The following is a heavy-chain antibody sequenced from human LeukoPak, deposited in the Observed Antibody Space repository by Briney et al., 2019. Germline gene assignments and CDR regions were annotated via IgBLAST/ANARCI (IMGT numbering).Heavy chain of an antibody. CDR2: ISYDGSNK. CDR1: GFTFSSYA. CDR3: ARARIAVAGPEDYYYYYYMDV. V-gene: IGHV3-30*04. Sequence: PGGSLRLSCAASGFTFSSYAMHWVRQAPGKGLEWVAVISYDGSNKYYADSMKGRFTISRDNSKNTLYLQMNSLRAEDTAVYYCARARIAVAGPEDYYYYYYMDVWGKGPTVTVSS. D-gene: IGHD6-19*01. J-gene: IGHJ6*03.